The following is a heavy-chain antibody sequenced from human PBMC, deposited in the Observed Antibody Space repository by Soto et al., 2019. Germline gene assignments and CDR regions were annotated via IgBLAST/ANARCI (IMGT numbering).Heavy chain of an antibody. J-gene: IGHJ4*02. CDR2: INPSGGST. Sequence: ASVKVSCKASGYTFTSYYMHWVRQAPGQGLEWTGIINPSGGSTSYAQKFQGRVTMTRDTSTSTVYMELSSLRSEDTAVYYCARDNDYYDSSGYPGHWGQGTLVTVSS. D-gene: IGHD3-22*01. CDR3: ARDNDYYDSSGYPGH. CDR1: GYTFTSYY. V-gene: IGHV1-46*01.